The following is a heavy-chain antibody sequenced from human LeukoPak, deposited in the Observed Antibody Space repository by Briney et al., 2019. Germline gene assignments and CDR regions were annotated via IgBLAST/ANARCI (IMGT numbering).Heavy chain of an antibody. J-gene: IGHJ6*03. Sequence: ASVKVSCKASGYTFTSYYMHWVRQAPGQGLEWMGIINPSGGSTSYAQKFQGRVTMTRDMSTSTVYMELSSLRSDDTAVYYCARSILTGYYFYYYYYMDVWGKGTTVTISS. CDR3: ARSILTGYYFYYYYYMDV. V-gene: IGHV1-46*01. D-gene: IGHD3-9*01. CDR2: INPSGGST. CDR1: GYTFTSYY.